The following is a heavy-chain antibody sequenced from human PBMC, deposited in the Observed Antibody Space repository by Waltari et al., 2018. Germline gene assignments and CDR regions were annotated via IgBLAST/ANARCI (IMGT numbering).Heavy chain of an antibody. D-gene: IGHD3-10*01. J-gene: IGHJ6*02. V-gene: IGHV3-74*01. CDR1: GFSFNTYW. CDR2: INPDGNTV. CDR3: ARSGFMDV. Sequence: EVQLVESGGGLVQPGGSLRISCAASGFSFNTYWMNWARQVPGEGLVWVSRINPDGNTVVYADSVKGRFTTSRDNAKNTLYLQMNSLRDDDTAVYYCARSGFMDVWGQGTTVTVSS.